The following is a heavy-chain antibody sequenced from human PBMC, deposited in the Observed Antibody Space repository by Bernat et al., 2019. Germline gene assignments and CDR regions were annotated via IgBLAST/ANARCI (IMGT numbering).Heavy chain of an antibody. CDR2: MSGSVIDT. D-gene: IGHD3-22*01. CDR1: GFTFLSYA. J-gene: IGHJ4*02. CDR3: VKGDYYYHDSSAYLDH. Sequence: EVQLLESGGGLVQPGGSLRLSCAASGFTFLSYAMSWVRQAPGKGLEWVSAMSGSVIDTYYTDSVKGRFTISRDNSKDTLYLQMNSLRAEDTAVYFCVKGDYYYHDSSAYLDHWGQGTLVTVSS. V-gene: IGHV3-23*01.